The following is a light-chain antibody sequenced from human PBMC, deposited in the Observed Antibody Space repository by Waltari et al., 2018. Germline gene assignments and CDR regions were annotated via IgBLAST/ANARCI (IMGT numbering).Light chain of an antibody. J-gene: IGKJ1*01. CDR2: EVS. Sequence: DIQMTQSPSTLSAFVGERVTITCRASQSINRWVAWYQKKPGKAPKHLIHEVSSLVSGVPSRFSGSGSGTEFTLTISSLQPDDFATYYCQQYNSDDWTFGQGTKVEI. CDR3: QQYNSDDWT. CDR1: QSINRW. V-gene: IGKV1-5*01.